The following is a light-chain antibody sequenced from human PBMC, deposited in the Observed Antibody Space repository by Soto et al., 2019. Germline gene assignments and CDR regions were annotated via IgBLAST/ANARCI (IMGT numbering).Light chain of an antibody. V-gene: IGLV3-21*02. J-gene: IGLJ1*01. Sequence: SYELTQPPSVSVAPGQTARITCGGNNIGGKSVHWYQQKPGQAPVLVVYDDSDRPSGGPDRFSGSNSGDTATLTIRRVEAGDEADYYCHVWDSSSDHYVFGTGTKVTVL. CDR2: DDS. CDR3: HVWDSSSDHYV. CDR1: NIGGKS.